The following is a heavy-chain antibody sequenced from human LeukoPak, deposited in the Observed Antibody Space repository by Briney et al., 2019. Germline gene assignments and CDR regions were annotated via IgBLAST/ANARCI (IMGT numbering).Heavy chain of an antibody. J-gene: IGHJ5*02. CDR3: ARVKAKNDYGDYHNWFDP. D-gene: IGHD4-17*01. CDR1: GGSFSGHY. CDR2: INHSGST. Sequence: PSETLSLTCAVYGGSFSGHYWTWIRQPPGMGLEWIGEINHSGSTTYNPSLNTRVTISVDTSKNQISLKLSPVTAADTAVYYCARVKAKNDYGDYHNWFDPWGQGTLVTVSS. V-gene: IGHV4-34*01.